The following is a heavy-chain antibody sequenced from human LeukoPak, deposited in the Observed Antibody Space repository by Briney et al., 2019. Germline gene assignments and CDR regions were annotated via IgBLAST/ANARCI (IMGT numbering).Heavy chain of an antibody. V-gene: IGHV1-8*03. CDR2: MNPNSGNT. Sequence: ASVKVSCKASGYTFTSYYMHWVRQATGQGLEWMGWMNPNSGNTGYAQKFQGRVTITRNTSISTAYMELSSLRSEDTAVYYCARGGGSGWYSKNSDYYYYYMDVWGKGTTVTVSS. CDR1: GYTFTSYY. J-gene: IGHJ6*03. CDR3: ARGGGSGWYSKNSDYYYYYMDV. D-gene: IGHD6-19*01.